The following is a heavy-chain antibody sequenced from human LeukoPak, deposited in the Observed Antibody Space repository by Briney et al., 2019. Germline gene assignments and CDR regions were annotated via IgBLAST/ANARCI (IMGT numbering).Heavy chain of an antibody. CDR1: GFTFSTYA. CDR3: ARDLWFGEFGMDV. CDR2: INSDGSST. J-gene: IGHJ6*04. V-gene: IGHV3-74*01. D-gene: IGHD3-10*01. Sequence: GGSLRLSCAASGFTFSTYAMTWVRQAPGKGLEWVSRINSDGSSTSYADSVKGRFTISRDNAKNTLYLQMNSLRAEDTAVYYCARDLWFGEFGMDVWGKGTTVTVSS.